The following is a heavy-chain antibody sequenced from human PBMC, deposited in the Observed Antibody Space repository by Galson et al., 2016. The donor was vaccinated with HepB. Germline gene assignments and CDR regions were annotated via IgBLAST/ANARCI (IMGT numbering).Heavy chain of an antibody. Sequence: SVKVSCKASGYTFNSYAVSWVRQAPGQGLEWMGGIIPLFGTISYAQNFKGRVTVTADESTSTAYMELSSLRSDDTAVYYCARNPYCMGGSCYPVGPYSGMDVWGQGTTVTVSS. CDR3: ARNPYCMGGSCYPVGPYSGMDV. CDR1: GYTFNSYA. V-gene: IGHV1-69*13. CDR2: IIPLFGTI. D-gene: IGHD2-15*01. J-gene: IGHJ6*02.